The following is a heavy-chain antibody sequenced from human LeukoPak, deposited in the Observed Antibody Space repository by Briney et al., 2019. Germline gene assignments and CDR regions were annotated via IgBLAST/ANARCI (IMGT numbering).Heavy chain of an antibody. Sequence: PSETLSLTCTVSGGSISSGDYYWSWIRQHPGKGLEWIGYIYYSGTTYYNPSLQSRVTISGDTSKNQFSLKLSSVTAADTAVYYCARTAGWSYGFDYWGQGTLVTVSS. J-gene: IGHJ4*02. CDR1: GGSISSGDYY. V-gene: IGHV4-31*03. CDR3: ARTAGWSYGFDY. CDR2: IYYSGTT. D-gene: IGHD3-16*01.